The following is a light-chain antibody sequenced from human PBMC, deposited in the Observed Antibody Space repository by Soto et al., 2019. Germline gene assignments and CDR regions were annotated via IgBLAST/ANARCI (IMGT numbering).Light chain of an antibody. J-gene: IGKJ3*01. CDR2: AAS. CDR3: LQSYSFPFT. CDR1: QDFSNY. V-gene: IGKV1-39*01. Sequence: DIQMTQSPFSLSASVGDRVTLTCRASQDFSNYLNWLQQKPGKAPKLLIYAASTLQSGVPSRFSGSESGTEFTLTISSLQPEDSATYFCLQSYSFPFTFGPG.